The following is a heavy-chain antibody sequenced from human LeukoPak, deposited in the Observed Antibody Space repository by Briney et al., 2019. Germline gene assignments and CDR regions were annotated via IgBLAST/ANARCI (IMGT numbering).Heavy chain of an antibody. V-gene: IGHV3-48*04. CDR1: GFTFSSYS. J-gene: IGHJ4*02. D-gene: IGHD3-10*01. CDR3: VRVALYYYDSESYYFFEH. Sequence: QAGGSLRLSCAASGFTFSSYSMNWVRQAPGKGLEWVSYISSSGSTIYYADSVKGRFTISRDNAKNSLYLQMNTLRVEDTAIYYCVRVALYYYDSESYYFFEHWGQGTPVTASS. CDR2: ISSSGSTI.